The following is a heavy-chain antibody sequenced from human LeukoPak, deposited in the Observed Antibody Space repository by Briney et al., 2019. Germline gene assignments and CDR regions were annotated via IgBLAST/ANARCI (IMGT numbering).Heavy chain of an antibody. CDR3: ARGAAAGYYYYYGMDV. CDR2: IRYDGSNK. CDR1: GFTFSSYG. J-gene: IGHJ6*02. D-gene: IGHD6-13*01. Sequence: PGGSLRLSCAASGFTFSSYGMHWVRQAPGKGLEWVAFIRYDGSNKYYADSVKGRFTISRDNSKNTLYLQMNSLRAEDTAVYYCARGAAAGYYYYYGMDVWGQGTTVTVSS. V-gene: IGHV3-30*02.